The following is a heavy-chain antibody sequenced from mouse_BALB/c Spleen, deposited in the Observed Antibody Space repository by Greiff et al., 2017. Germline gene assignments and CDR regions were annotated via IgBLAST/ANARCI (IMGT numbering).Heavy chain of an antibody. Sequence: EVQLVESGGGLVKPGGSLKLSCAASGFTFSSYAMSWVRQTPEKRLEWVATISSGGSYTYYPDSVKGRFTISRDNAKNTLYLQMSSLRSEDTAMYYCARLGYTGYFDYWGQGTTLTVSS. CDR1: GFTFSSYA. CDR3: ARLGYTGYFDY. D-gene: IGHD2-14*01. V-gene: IGHV5-9-3*01. CDR2: ISSGGSYT. J-gene: IGHJ2*01.